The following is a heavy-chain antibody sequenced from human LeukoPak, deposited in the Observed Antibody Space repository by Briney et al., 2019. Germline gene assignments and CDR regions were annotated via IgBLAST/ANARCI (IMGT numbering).Heavy chain of an antibody. V-gene: IGHV3-48*03. CDR1: GFTFSNYE. D-gene: IGHD1-1*01. CDR2: ISSSGSAI. J-gene: IGHJ3*02. CDR3: ARDMEPDAFDI. Sequence: PGGSLRLSCAASGFTFSNYEMNWVRQAPGKGLEWVSYISSSGSAIYYADSVKGRFTISRDNAKNSLYLQMNSLRAEDTAVYSCARDMEPDAFDIWGQGTMVTVSS.